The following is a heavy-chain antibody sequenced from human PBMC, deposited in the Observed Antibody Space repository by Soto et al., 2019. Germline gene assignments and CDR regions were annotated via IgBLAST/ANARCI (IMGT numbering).Heavy chain of an antibody. D-gene: IGHD3-3*01. CDR1: GFTFSAYA. CDR2: ISGTSPST. CDR3: AIRIFGAHY. J-gene: IGHJ4*02. V-gene: IGHV3-23*01. Sequence: PGGSLRLSCAASGFTFSAYAMSWVRQAPGKGLEWVSAISGTSPSTYYADSVQGRFTISRDSSRKTLFLQMNTLRAEDTAVYFCAIRIFGAHYRGQAPPVTV.